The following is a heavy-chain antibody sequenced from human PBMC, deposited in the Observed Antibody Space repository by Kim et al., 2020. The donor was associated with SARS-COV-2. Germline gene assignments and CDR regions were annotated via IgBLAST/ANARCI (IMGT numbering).Heavy chain of an antibody. D-gene: IGHD6-13*01. J-gene: IGHJ2*01. CDR2: IIPIFGTA. Sequence: SVKVSCKASGGTFSSYAISWVRQAPGQGLEWMGGIIPIFGTANYAQKFQGRVTITADESTSTAYMELSSLRSEDTAVYYCARTPGPFIAAAGPPYWYFDLWGRGTLVTVSS. V-gene: IGHV1-69*13. CDR3: ARTPGPFIAAAGPPYWYFDL. CDR1: GGTFSSYA.